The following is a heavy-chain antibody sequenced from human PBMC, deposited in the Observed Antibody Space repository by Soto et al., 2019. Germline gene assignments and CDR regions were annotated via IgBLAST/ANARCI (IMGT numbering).Heavy chain of an antibody. CDR1: GGSISSGGYY. CDR2: IYYSGST. V-gene: IGHV4-31*03. D-gene: IGHD2-21*02. J-gene: IGHJ5*02. CDR3: ARDCGGDCYSESGWFDP. Sequence: QVQLQESGPGLVKPSQTLSLTCTVSGGSISSGGYYWSWIRQPPGKVMAWIGYIYYSGSTYYNPTLTSRVTISVDTSKNQFSLKLSSVTAADTAVYYCARDCGGDCYSESGWFDPWSQGTLVTVSS.